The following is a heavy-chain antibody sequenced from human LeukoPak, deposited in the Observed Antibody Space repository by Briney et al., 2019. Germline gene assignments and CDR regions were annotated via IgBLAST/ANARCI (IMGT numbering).Heavy chain of an antibody. D-gene: IGHD2-21*01. Sequence: GGSLRLSCVASEFTFNSYSMTWVRQAPGKGLEWVSSISSSSNYIYYADSMKGRFTISRDNAKYSLYLQMNSLRVEDTAVYYCARGLLIGRHTNNVFDIWGQGTMVTVSS. CDR1: EFTFNSYS. CDR2: ISSSSNYI. V-gene: IGHV3-21*01. J-gene: IGHJ3*02. CDR3: ARGLLIGRHTNNVFDI.